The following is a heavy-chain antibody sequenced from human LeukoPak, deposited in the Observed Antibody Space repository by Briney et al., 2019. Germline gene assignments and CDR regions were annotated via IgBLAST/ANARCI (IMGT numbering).Heavy chain of an antibody. CDR3: VRAYCSGGSCYPFDY. Sequence: GRSLRLSCAASGLTFSSYGMHWVRQAPGKGLEWVAGISYDGSNKYYADSVKGRFTISRDNSKNTLYLQMNSLRAEDTAVYYCVRAYCSGGSCYPFDYWGQGTLVTVSS. V-gene: IGHV3-30*03. D-gene: IGHD2-15*01. CDR1: GLTFSSYG. J-gene: IGHJ4*02. CDR2: ISYDGSNK.